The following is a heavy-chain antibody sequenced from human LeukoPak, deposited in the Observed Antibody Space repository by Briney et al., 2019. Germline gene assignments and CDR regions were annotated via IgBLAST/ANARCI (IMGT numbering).Heavy chain of an antibody. Sequence: ASVKISCKASGYTFTSYDLNWVRRATGQGLEWMGWMSPASGNTGYAQKFQGRVTMTRNTSISTAYTELSSLRSEDTAVYYCARGPSRWRGMDVWGQGTTVTVSS. CDR1: GYTFTSYD. J-gene: IGHJ6*02. D-gene: IGHD4-23*01. CDR2: MSPASGNT. V-gene: IGHV1-8*01. CDR3: ARGPSRWRGMDV.